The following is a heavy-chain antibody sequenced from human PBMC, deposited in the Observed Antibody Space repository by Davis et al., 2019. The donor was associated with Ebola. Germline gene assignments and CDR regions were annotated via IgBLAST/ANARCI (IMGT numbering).Heavy chain of an antibody. CDR3: ARVAYCSGGSGPPGPYYYGMDV. J-gene: IGHJ6*02. CDR1: GYIFTSYA. Sequence: AASVKVSCKASGYIFTSYAMHWVRQAPGQRLEWMGWINAGNGDTKYSQKFQGRVTITRDTSASTAYMELSSLRSEDTAVYYCARVAYCSGGSGPPGPYYYGMDVWGQGTTVTVSS. V-gene: IGHV1-3*01. CDR2: INAGNGDT. D-gene: IGHD2-15*01.